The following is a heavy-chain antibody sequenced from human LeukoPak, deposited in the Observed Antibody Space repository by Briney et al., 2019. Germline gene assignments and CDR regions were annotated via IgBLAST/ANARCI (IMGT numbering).Heavy chain of an antibody. J-gene: IGHJ3*02. Sequence: SDTLSLTCTVSGGSITISTYDWGWIRQPPGKGLEWIGSFYYSGSTYYNPSLKSRVTISVDRSKNQFSLKLSSVTAADTAVYYCARGYCSGGTCYNTGAFDIWGQGTMVTVS. CDR2: FYYSGST. V-gene: IGHV4-39*01. CDR1: GGSITISTYD. CDR3: ARGYCSGGTCYNTGAFDI. D-gene: IGHD2-15*01.